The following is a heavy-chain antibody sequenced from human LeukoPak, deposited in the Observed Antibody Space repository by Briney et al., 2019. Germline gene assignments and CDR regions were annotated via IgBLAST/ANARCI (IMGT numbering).Heavy chain of an antibody. Sequence: GGSLSLSCAASGLTFSNYWWTWVRQAPGKGLEWVAQINQDGSEEYYMDSVKARFTISRDNAKNSVFLQMNSLRAEDTAVYYCVRDGGVSGYDLLDYWGQGTLVTVSS. D-gene: IGHD5-12*01. CDR2: INQDGSEE. V-gene: IGHV3-7*01. CDR1: GLTFSNYW. CDR3: VRDGGVSGYDLLDY. J-gene: IGHJ4*02.